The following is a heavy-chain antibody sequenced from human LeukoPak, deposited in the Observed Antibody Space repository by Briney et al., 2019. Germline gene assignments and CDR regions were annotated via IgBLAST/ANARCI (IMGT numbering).Heavy chain of an antibody. V-gene: IGHV4-30-4*01. Sequence: SETLSLTCTVSGGSISSGDYYWSWIRQPPGKGLEWIGYIYYSGSTYYNPSLKSRVTISVDTSKNQFSLKLSSVTAADTAVYYCARCGGWSPHYFDYWGQGTLVTVSS. CDR2: IYYSGST. CDR3: ARCGGWSPHYFDY. D-gene: IGHD6-19*01. J-gene: IGHJ4*02. CDR1: GGSISSGDYY.